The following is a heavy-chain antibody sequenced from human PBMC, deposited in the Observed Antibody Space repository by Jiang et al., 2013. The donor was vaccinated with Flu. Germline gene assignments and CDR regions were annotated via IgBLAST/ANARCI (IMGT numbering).Heavy chain of an antibody. Sequence: GSGLVKPSETLSLTCTVSGGSISSYYWSWIRQPPGKGLEWIGYIYYSGSTNYNPSLKSRVTISVDTSKNQFSLKLSSVTAADTAVYYCARAPPGYYGMDVWGKGDHGHRLL. CDR3: ARAPPGYYGMDV. CDR1: GGSISSYY. J-gene: IGHJ6*04. CDR2: IYYSGST. V-gene: IGHV4-59*01.